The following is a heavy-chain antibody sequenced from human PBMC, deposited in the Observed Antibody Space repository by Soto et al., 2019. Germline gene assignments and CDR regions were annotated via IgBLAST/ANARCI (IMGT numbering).Heavy chain of an antibody. CDR3: ARASNKRGYSYGPDY. D-gene: IGHD5-18*01. Sequence: PSETLSLTCSVSGGSITSSSYYWGWIRQPPGKGLECIGNIYYGGNTYYNPSLKSRVTISVDTSKNQFSLRLNSVTAADTAVYYCARASNKRGYSYGPDYWGQGTLVTVSS. CDR1: GGSITSSSYY. J-gene: IGHJ4*02. CDR2: IYYGGNT. V-gene: IGHV4-39*07.